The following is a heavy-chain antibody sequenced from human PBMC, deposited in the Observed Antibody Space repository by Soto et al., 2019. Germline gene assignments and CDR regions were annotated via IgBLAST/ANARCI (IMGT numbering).Heavy chain of an antibody. J-gene: IGHJ5*02. Sequence: QLQLQESGSGLVKPSQILSLTCAVSGGSISSGGYSWSWIRQPPGKGQEWIGYIYHSGSTYYNPSLQSRVTISVDRSKNQFSLKPSSVTAADTAVYYCARSGQQLPRYNWFDPWGQGTLVTVSS. CDR1: GGSISSGGYS. CDR3: ARSGQQLPRYNWFDP. CDR2: IYHSGST. V-gene: IGHV4-30-2*01. D-gene: IGHD6-13*01.